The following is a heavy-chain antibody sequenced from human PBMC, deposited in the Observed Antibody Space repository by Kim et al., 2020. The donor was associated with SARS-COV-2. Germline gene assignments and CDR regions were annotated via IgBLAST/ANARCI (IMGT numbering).Heavy chain of an antibody. CDR2: ISYDGSSR. D-gene: IGHD3-10*01. J-gene: IGHJ4*02. CDR3: TKSPSTFGFTLHF. Sequence: GGSVRLSCAASGFTFSSYGMHWVRRAPGKGLEWVAGISYDGSSRHYAGSVKGRFTISRDNSKSTLFLQMDSLRAEDTAIYYCTKSPSTFGFTLHFWGQGTLVAVYS. V-gene: IGHV3-30*18. CDR1: GFTFSSYG.